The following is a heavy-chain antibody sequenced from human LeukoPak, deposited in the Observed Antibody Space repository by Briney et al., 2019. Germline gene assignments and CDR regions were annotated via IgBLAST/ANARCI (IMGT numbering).Heavy chain of an antibody. D-gene: IGHD2/OR15-2a*01. CDR2: MNPNSGNT. J-gene: IGHJ6*02. CDR1: GGTFSSYA. CDR3: ARVFDYLDYGMDV. Sequence: GASVKVSCKASGGTFSSYAISWVRQATGQGLEWMGWMNPNSGNTGYAQKFQGRVTMTRNTSISTAYMELSSLRSEDTAVYYCARVFDYLDYGMDVWGQGTTVTVSS. V-gene: IGHV1-8*02.